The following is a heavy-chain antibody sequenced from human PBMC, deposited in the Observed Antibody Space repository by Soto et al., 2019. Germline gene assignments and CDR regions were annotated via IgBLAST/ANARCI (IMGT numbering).Heavy chain of an antibody. CDR3: ASKRAYCGGDCYPDDYYYGMDV. Sequence: QVQLVQSGAEVKKPGSSVKVSCKASGGTFSSYAISWVRQAPGQGLEWMGGIIPIFGTANYAQKFQGRVTITADESTSTAYMELSSLRSEVTAVYYCASKRAYCGGDCYPDDYYYGMDVWGQGTTVTVSS. D-gene: IGHD2-21*02. J-gene: IGHJ6*02. V-gene: IGHV1-69*12. CDR1: GGTFSSYA. CDR2: IIPIFGTA.